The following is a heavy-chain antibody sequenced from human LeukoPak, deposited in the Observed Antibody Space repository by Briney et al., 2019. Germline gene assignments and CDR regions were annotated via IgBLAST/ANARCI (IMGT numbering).Heavy chain of an antibody. D-gene: IGHD4-17*01. CDR1: GYTFTSYG. Sequence: ASVKVSCKASGYTFTSYGISWVRQAPGQGLEWMGWISAYNGNTNYAQKFQGRVTMTRDTSISTAYMELSRLRSDDTAVYYCVAATVTTSDAFDIWGQGTMVTVSS. V-gene: IGHV1-18*01. J-gene: IGHJ3*02. CDR3: VAATVTTSDAFDI. CDR2: ISAYNGNT.